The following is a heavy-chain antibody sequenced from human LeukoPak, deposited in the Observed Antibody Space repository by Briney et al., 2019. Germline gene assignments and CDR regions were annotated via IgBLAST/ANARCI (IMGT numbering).Heavy chain of an antibody. CDR2: IYYSGST. J-gene: IGHJ4*02. Sequence: SETLSLTWTVSGGSISSRNYYWGWIRQPPGKGLEWIGSIYYSGSTYYNPSLKSRVTISLDTSKNQFSLELRSVTAADTAVYYCARTYGPSMCYFDYWGQGTLVTVSS. V-gene: IGHV4-39*07. CDR1: GGSISSRNYY. CDR3: ARTYGPSMCYFDY. D-gene: IGHD2/OR15-2a*01.